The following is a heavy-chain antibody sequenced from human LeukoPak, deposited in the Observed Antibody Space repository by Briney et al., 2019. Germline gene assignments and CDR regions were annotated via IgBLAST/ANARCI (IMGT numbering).Heavy chain of an antibody. CDR3: ARVSSSWNY. Sequence: ASVKVSCKASGYTFTGYYMHWVRQAPGQGLEWMGWISAYNGNTNYAQKLQGRVTMTTDTSTSTAYMELRSLRSDDTAVYYCARVSSSWNYWGQGTLVTVSS. J-gene: IGHJ4*02. CDR1: GYTFTGYY. V-gene: IGHV1-18*04. CDR2: ISAYNGNT. D-gene: IGHD6-13*01.